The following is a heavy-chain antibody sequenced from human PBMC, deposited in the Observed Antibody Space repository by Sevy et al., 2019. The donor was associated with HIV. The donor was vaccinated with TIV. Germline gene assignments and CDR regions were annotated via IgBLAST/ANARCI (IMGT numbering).Heavy chain of an antibody. Sequence: GGSLRLSCAATGFTVNSNYMSWVRQAPGKGLEGVSIIYTGDNTYYTDSVKGRFTISRDNSKNTLYLQMNSLRAEDTAVYYCARLSVYYYDSDGYYTTGNAFDIWGQGTMVTVSS. CDR2: IYTGDNT. CDR3: ARLSVYYYDSDGYYTTGNAFDI. V-gene: IGHV3-53*01. CDR1: GFTVNSNY. D-gene: IGHD3-22*01. J-gene: IGHJ3*02.